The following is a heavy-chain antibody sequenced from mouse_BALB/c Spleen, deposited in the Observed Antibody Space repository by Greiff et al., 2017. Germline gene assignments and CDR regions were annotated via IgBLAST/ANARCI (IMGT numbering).Heavy chain of an antibody. Sequence: QVQLQQSGAELARPGASVKMSCKASGYTFTSYTMHWVKQRPGQGLEWIGYINPSSGYTNYNQKFKDKATLTADKSSSTAYMQLSSLTSEDSAVYYCAREAGLRLQFAYWGQGTLVTVSA. D-gene: IGHD1-2*01. CDR3: AREAGLRLQFAY. J-gene: IGHJ3*01. CDR1: GYTFTSYT. V-gene: IGHV1-4*01. CDR2: INPSSGYT.